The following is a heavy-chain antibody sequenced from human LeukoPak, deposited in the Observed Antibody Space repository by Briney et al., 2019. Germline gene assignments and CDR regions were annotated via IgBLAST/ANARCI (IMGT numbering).Heavy chain of an antibody. J-gene: IGHJ4*02. Sequence: PGGSLRLSCAASGFTFRNCALTWVRQAPGKGLEWVSLISGKGETTYYADSVKGRFTISRDNSKNTAYLQMNSLRAEDTALYYCVKRRSVNSGPFDYWGQGILATVSS. CDR2: ISGKGETT. V-gene: IGHV3-23*01. CDR1: GFTFRNCA. D-gene: IGHD4-23*01. CDR3: VKRRSVNSGPFDY.